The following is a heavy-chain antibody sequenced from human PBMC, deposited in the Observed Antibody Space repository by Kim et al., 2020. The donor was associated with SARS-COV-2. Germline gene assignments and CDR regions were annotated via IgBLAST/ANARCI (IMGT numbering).Heavy chain of an antibody. V-gene: IGHV4-59*01. CDR2: MYYSGST. CDR3: ARGRPDAFDI. Sequence: SETLSLTCIVSGGSISSYYWSWIRQPPGKGLEWIGYMYYSGSTNYNPFLKGRVTISVDTSKTQLSLKVNSVTAADTAVYYCARGRPDAFDIWGQGTMVTV. CDR1: GGSISSYY. D-gene: IGHD6-25*01. J-gene: IGHJ3*02.